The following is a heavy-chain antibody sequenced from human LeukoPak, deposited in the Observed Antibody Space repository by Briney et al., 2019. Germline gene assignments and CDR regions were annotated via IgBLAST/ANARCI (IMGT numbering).Heavy chain of an antibody. D-gene: IGHD2-8*01. Sequence: SETLSLTCTVSGGSISSYYWSWIRQPPGKGLEWIGYIYYSGSTNYNPSLKSRVTISVDTSKNQFSLKLSSVAAADTAVYYCARGTKYYYYGMDVWGQGTTVTVSS. J-gene: IGHJ6*02. V-gene: IGHV4-59*01. CDR3: ARGTKYYYYGMDV. CDR1: GGSISSYY. CDR2: IYYSGST.